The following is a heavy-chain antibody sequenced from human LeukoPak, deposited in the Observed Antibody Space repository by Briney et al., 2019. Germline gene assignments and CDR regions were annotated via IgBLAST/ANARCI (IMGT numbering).Heavy chain of an antibody. Sequence: SLRLSCAASGFTFRDYEMNWARQAPGQGLEWLSYIRITGDTIISAYSVKGRFPISRDNAKNSLYLQMNSLRAEYTAVYYCARENGNSYGYLDYWGQGTLVTVPS. CDR2: IRITGDTI. J-gene: IGHJ4*02. CDR1: GFTFRDYE. D-gene: IGHD5-18*01. CDR3: ARENGNSYGYLDY. V-gene: IGHV3-48*03.